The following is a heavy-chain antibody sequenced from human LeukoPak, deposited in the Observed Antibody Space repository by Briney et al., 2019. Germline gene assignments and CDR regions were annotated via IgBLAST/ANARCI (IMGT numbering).Heavy chain of an antibody. Sequence: GRSLRLSCAASGFTFRNYGMHCLRQAPGKGLEWVAVISDDGSSKHYADSVKGRFTISRDNSNNTLYLQMNSLRAEDTAVYYCAKDRETTASGTFDYWGRGTLVTVSS. CDR3: AKDRETTASGTFDY. D-gene: IGHD6-13*01. CDR1: GFTFRNYG. J-gene: IGHJ4*02. CDR2: ISDDGSSK. V-gene: IGHV3-30*18.